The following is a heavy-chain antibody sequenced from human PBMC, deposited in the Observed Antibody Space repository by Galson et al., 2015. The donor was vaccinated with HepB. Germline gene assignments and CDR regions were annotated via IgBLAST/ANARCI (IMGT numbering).Heavy chain of an antibody. V-gene: IGHV2-70*01. Sequence: PALVKPTQTLTLTCTFSGFSLSTSGVCVSWIRQPPGEALEWLALIDWDDDKYYSTSLKTRLTISKDTSKNQVVLTMTNMDPVDTATYYCARSPSQYYDFWSGYSPSYYYYYMDVWGKGTTVTVSS. CDR3: ARSPSQYYDFWSGYSPSYYYYYMDV. D-gene: IGHD3-3*01. J-gene: IGHJ6*03. CDR2: IDWDDDK. CDR1: GFSLSTSGVC.